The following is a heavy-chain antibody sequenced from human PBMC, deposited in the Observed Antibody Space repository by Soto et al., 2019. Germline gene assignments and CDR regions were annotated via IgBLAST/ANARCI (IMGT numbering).Heavy chain of an antibody. CDR1: GGSISSSSYY. CDR3: ARHLLVTIFVVVIYKAPNCFDP. Sequence: SETLSLTCTVSGGSISSSSYYWGWIRQPPGKGLEWIGSIYYSGSTYYNPSLKSRVTISVDTSKNQFSLKLSSVTAADTAVYYCARHLLVTIFVVVIYKAPNCFDPWGQGTLVTVSS. V-gene: IGHV4-39*01. CDR2: IYYSGST. D-gene: IGHD3-3*01. J-gene: IGHJ5*02.